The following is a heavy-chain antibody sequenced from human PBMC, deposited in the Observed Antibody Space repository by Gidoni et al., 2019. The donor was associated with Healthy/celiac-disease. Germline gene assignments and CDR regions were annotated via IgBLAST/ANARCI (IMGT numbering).Heavy chain of an antibody. D-gene: IGHD4-4*01. CDR2: ISSSSSYI. Sequence: VRQAPGKGLEWVSSISSSSSYIYYADSVKGRFTISRDNAKNSLYLQMNSLRAEDTAVYYCARDKGYSNYGYGMDVWGQGTTVTVSS. CDR3: ARDKGYSNYGYGMDV. V-gene: IGHV3-21*01. J-gene: IGHJ6*02.